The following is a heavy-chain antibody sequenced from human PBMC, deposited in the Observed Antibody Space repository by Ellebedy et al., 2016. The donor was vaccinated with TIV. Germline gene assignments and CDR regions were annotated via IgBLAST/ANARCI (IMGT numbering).Heavy chain of an antibody. Sequence: GGSLRLSCAASGFSFRSYWMSWVRQAPGKELEWVANIYQDGSAQYYVDSVKGRFTISRDNAKNSLFLQMNSLRVEDTAVYYCARRGSYGDYAVQVNSWFDRWGRGTLVSVSS. CDR3: ARRGSYGDYAVQVNSWFDR. CDR2: IYQDGSAQ. D-gene: IGHD4-17*01. CDR1: GFSFRSYW. V-gene: IGHV3-7*01. J-gene: IGHJ5*02.